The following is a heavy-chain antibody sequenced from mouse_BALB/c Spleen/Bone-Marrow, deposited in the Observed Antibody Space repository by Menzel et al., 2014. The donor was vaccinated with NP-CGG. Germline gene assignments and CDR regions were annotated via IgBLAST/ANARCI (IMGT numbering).Heavy chain of an antibody. Sequence: VQLQQSGPELVKPGASVKMSCKASGYTFTDYYMKWLKQSHGKSLEWIGDINPINGDTFFNQKFKGKATLTVDRSSSTAYMQLDSLTSEDSAVYCCAMGVRLYWYFDVWGAGTTVTVSS. CDR2: INPINGDT. J-gene: IGHJ1*01. CDR3: AMGVRLYWYFDV. CDR1: GYTFTDYY. V-gene: IGHV1-26*01. D-gene: IGHD2-3*01.